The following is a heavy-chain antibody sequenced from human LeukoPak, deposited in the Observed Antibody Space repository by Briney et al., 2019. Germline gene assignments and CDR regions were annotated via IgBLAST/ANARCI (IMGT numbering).Heavy chain of an antibody. Sequence: SETLSLTCTVSGGSISSYYWSWIRQPAGKGLEWIGRIYTSGSTNYNPSLQSRVTMSVDTSKNQFSLKLSSVTAADTSVYYCARDLNYYDSSGYYTGDYYYYYMDVWGKGTTVTVSS. D-gene: IGHD3-22*01. CDR2: IYTSGST. CDR1: GGSISSYY. V-gene: IGHV4-4*07. CDR3: ARDLNYYDSSGYYTGDYYYYYMDV. J-gene: IGHJ6*03.